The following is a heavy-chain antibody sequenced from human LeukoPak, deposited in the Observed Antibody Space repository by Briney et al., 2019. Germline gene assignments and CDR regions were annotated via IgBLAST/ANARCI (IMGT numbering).Heavy chain of an antibody. CDR2: INHSGST. D-gene: IGHD3-3*01. Sequence: PSETLSLTCTVSGGSISGYYWSWIRQPPGKGLEWIGEINHSGSTNYNPSLKSRVTISVDTSKNQFSLKLSSVTAADTAVYYCARVTIFGVVIPYNWFDPWGQGTLVTVSS. CDR3: ARVTIFGVVIPYNWFDP. J-gene: IGHJ5*02. V-gene: IGHV4-34*01. CDR1: GGSISGYY.